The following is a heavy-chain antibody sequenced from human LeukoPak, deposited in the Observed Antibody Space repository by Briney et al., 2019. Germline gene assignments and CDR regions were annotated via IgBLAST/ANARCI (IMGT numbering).Heavy chain of an antibody. D-gene: IGHD1-26*01. V-gene: IGHV1-2*02. CDR2: INPNSGGT. CDR3: ARAGQMGATDLDY. Sequence: ASVKVSCKASGYTFTGYYMHWVRQAPGQGLEWMGWINPNSGGTNYAQKFQGRVTMTRDTSISTAYMELSRLRSDDTAVYYCARAGQMGATDLDYWGQGTLVTVSS. CDR1: GYTFTGYY. J-gene: IGHJ4*02.